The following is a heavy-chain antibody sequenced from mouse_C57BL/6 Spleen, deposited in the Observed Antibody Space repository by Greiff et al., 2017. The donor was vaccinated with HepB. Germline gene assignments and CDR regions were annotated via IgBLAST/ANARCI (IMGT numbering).Heavy chain of an antibody. J-gene: IGHJ2*01. D-gene: IGHD1-1*01. CDR1: GYAFTNYL. CDR2: INPGSGGT. CDR3: ARHYGSSYGFDY. Sequence: QVQLKESGAELVRPGTSVKVSCKASGYAFTNYLIEWVKQRPGQGLEWIGVINPGSGGTNYNEKFKGKATLTADKSSSTAYMQLSSLTSEDSAVYFCARHYGSSYGFDYWGQGTTLTVSS. V-gene: IGHV1-54*01.